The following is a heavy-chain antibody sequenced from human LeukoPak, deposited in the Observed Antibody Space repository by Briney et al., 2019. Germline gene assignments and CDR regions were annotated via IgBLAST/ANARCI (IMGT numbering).Heavy chain of an antibody. J-gene: IGHJ4*02. D-gene: IGHD3-22*01. V-gene: IGHV3-23*01. Sequence: PGGSLRPSCAPSGLTFTSYAINWVRPAPGKGLELDTCIRAGGGSTYYAASVKGRFTMSRANSTTTLYLQLNRLRAGDLVVDHCAKDVGNYYDSSGYLRTMPFDCWGQGTLVTVSS. CDR2: IRAGGGST. CDR3: AKDVGNYYDSSGYLRTMPFDC. CDR1: GLTFTSYA.